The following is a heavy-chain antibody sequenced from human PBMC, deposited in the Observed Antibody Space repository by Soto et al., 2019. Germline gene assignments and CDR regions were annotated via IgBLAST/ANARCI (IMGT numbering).Heavy chain of an antibody. J-gene: IGHJ4*02. CDR1: GGTFSSYA. V-gene: IGHV1-69*13. D-gene: IGHD6-19*01. CDR3: ASGAWLATYYFDY. Sequence: SVKVSCKASGGTFSSYAISWVRQAPGQGLEWMGGIIPIFGTANYAQKFQGRVTITADESTSTAYMELSSLRSEDTAVYYCASGAWLATYYFDYWGQGTLVTVSS. CDR2: IIPIFGTA.